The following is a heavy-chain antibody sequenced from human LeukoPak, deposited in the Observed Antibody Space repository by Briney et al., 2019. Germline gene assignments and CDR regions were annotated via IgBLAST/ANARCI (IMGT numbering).Heavy chain of an antibody. V-gene: IGHV1-2*04. Sequence: ASVKVSCKASGYTFTGYYMHWVRQAPGQGLEWMGWINPNSGGTNYAQKFQGWVTMTRDTSISTAYMELSRLRSDDTAVYYCARGGIYSSSWYGFTDAFDXXXXXXMXTVSS. CDR2: INPNSGGT. D-gene: IGHD6-13*01. J-gene: IGHJ3*02. CDR1: GYTFTGYY. CDR3: ARGGIYSSSWYGFTDAFDX.